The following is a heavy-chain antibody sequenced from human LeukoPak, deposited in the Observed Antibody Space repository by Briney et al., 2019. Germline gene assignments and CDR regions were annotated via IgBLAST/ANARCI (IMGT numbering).Heavy chain of an antibody. Sequence: PSETLSLTCAVYGGSFSGYYWSWIRQPPGKGLEWIGEINHSGSTNYNPSLKSRVTISVDTSKNQFSLKLSSVTAADTAVYYCARHAISIAVAGLNFDYWGQGTLVTVSS. CDR3: ARHAISIAVAGLNFDY. CDR1: GGSFSGYY. CDR2: INHSGST. V-gene: IGHV4-34*01. J-gene: IGHJ4*02. D-gene: IGHD6-19*01.